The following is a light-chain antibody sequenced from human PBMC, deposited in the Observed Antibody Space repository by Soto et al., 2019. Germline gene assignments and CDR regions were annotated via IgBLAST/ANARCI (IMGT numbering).Light chain of an antibody. CDR3: QKYRSVPV. Sequence: DIQMTQSPTSLSASVGDRVTITCRASQGIRNFVAWYQQKPGKAPKLLIYAASTLQSGVPSRFSGSGSGTDFTLTINSLQPEDVATYSCQKYRSVPVFGPGTKVEI. CDR2: AAS. V-gene: IGKV1-27*01. CDR1: QGIRNF. J-gene: IGKJ3*01.